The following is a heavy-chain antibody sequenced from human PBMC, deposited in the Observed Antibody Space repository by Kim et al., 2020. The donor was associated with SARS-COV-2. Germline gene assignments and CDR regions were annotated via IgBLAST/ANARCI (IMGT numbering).Heavy chain of an antibody. CDR1: GGSFSDYY. J-gene: IGHJ4*02. CDR3: ARARIGLKVRGAVDY. CDR2: INHSGST. Sequence: SETLSLTCAVYGGSFSDYYWSWIRQPPGKGLEWIGEINHSGSTNNNPSLKSRVTISIDTSKNQFSLKLNSMTAADTAVYYCARARIGLKVRGAVDYWGQGTLVTVSS. V-gene: IGHV4-34*01. D-gene: IGHD3-10*01.